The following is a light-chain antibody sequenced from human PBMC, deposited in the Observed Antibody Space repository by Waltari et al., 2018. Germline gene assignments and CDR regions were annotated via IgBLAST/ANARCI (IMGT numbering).Light chain of an antibody. CDR2: DAS. J-gene: IGKJ4*01. V-gene: IGKV3-11*01. CDR1: QSVSSY. CDR3: QQRSNWPLT. Sequence: EIVLTQSQAPLSLSPGKRATLSCRASQSVSSYLAWYQQKPGQAPRLRIYDASNRATGIPARFSGSGSGTDFTLTISSLEPEDFAVYYCQQRSNWPLTFGGGTKVEIK.